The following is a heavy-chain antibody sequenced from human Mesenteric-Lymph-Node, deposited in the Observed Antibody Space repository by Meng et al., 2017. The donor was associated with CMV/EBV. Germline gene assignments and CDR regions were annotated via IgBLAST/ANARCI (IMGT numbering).Heavy chain of an antibody. CDR1: GYTFTNYG. J-gene: IGHJ6*02. V-gene: IGHV1-18*01. D-gene: IGHD3-3*01. CDR3: ARGAIFGVVIITGYYYYGMDV. CDR2: VSAYNGNT. Sequence: ASVKVSCKASGYTFTNYGISWVRRAPGQGLEWMGWVSAYNGNTQYAQKFQGRVTMTTDTSTTTAYMELTSLTSDDTAVYYCARGAIFGVVIITGYYYYGMDVWGQGTTVTVSS.